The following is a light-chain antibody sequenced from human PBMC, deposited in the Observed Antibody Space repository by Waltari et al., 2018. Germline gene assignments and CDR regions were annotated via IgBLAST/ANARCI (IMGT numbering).Light chain of an antibody. CDR1: SRDVGAYNS. CDR2: DVS. Sequence: QSALTQPASVSGSPGQSITIPCTGTSRDVGAYNSVPWYQDHPGQAPKVIIYDVSDRPSGISERFSGSKSGNTASLTISGLQAEDEADYYCSSQSSDNVVLFGGGTKLTVL. J-gene: IGLJ2*01. V-gene: IGLV2-14*03. CDR3: SSQSSDNVVL.